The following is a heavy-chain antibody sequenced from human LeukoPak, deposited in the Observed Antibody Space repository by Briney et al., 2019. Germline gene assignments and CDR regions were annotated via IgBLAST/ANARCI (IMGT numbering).Heavy chain of an antibody. Sequence: SETLSLTCTVSGGSISSNYWSWIRQPPGKGLEWIGYIYYSGSTNYNPSLKSRVTISVDTSKNQFSLKLSSVTAADTAVYYCAGTQEGGFWSGYLDYWGQGTLVTVSS. CDR2: IYYSGST. CDR1: GGSISSNY. V-gene: IGHV4-59*01. J-gene: IGHJ4*02. D-gene: IGHD3-3*01. CDR3: AGTQEGGFWSGYLDY.